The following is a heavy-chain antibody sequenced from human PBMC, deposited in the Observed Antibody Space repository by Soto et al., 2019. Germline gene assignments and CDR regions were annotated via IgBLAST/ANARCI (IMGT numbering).Heavy chain of an antibody. V-gene: IGHV3-23*01. CDR3: AKGSSSSRPYYFDF. CDR1: GFTFSNYA. CDR2: ITGGGGDT. J-gene: IGHJ4*02. D-gene: IGHD2-2*01. Sequence: EVQLLESGGGLIQPGGSLRLSCAASGFTFSNYAMGWVRLAPGKGLEWFSAITGGGGDTYHADSVKGRFTISRDNSNSALYLQMDSLRAEDTAVYYCAKGSSSSRPYYFDFWAQGTLVTVSS.